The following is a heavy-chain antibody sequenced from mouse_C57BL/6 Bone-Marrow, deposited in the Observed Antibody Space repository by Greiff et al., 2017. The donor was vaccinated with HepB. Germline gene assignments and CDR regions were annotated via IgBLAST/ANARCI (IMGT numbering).Heavy chain of an antibody. CDR1: GYSFTSYY. J-gene: IGHJ2*01. CDR2: IYPGSGNT. Sequence: QVQLQQSGPELVKPGASVKISCKASGYSFTSYYIHWVKQRPGQGLEWIGWIYPGSGNTKYNEKFKGKATLTADTSSSTAYMQLSSLTSEDSAVYYCARLSVDGYWETYWGQGTTLTVSS. CDR3: ARLSVDGYWETY. D-gene: IGHD2-3*01. V-gene: IGHV1-66*01.